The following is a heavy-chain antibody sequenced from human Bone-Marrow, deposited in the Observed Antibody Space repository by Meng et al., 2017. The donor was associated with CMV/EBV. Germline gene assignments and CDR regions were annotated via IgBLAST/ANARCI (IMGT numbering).Heavy chain of an antibody. D-gene: IGHD6-6*01. Sequence: SVKVSCKASGGTFSSYTISWVRQAPGKGLEWMGRIIPILGIANYAQKFQGRVTITADKSTSTAYMELSSLRSEDTAVYYCARGYSSSPGWFDPWGQGTLVTFSS. J-gene: IGHJ5*02. CDR3: ARGYSSSPGWFDP. CDR1: GGTFSSYT. CDR2: IIPILGIA. V-gene: IGHV1-69*02.